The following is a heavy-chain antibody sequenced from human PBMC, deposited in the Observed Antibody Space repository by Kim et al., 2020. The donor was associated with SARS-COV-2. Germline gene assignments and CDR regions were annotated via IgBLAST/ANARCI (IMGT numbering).Heavy chain of an antibody. CDR2: IGGSGYHT. D-gene: IGHD2-15*01. Sequence: GGSLRLSCAASGFTFSSYAMNWVRQAPGKGLEWVSVIGGSGYHTYYADSVKGRFTISRDNSQNTLFLQMNSLRAEDTAIYYCAKDTGSRSFDYWGQGTL. J-gene: IGHJ4*02. CDR1: GFTFSSYA. V-gene: IGHV3-23*01. CDR3: AKDTGSRSFDY.